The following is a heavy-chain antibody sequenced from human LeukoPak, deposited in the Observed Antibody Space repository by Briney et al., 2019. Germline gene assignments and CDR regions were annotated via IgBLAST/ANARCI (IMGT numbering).Heavy chain of an antibody. CDR3: ARDMAAAPLNVDAFDI. V-gene: IGHV1-2*02. CDR1: GYTFTGYY. Sequence: GASVKVSCKASGYTFTGYYMHWVRQAPGQGLEWMGWINPNSGGTNYAQKFQGRVTMTRDTSISTAYMELSRLRSDDTAVYYCARDMAAAPLNVDAFDIWGQGTMVTVSS. CDR2: INPNSGGT. D-gene: IGHD2-15*01. J-gene: IGHJ3*02.